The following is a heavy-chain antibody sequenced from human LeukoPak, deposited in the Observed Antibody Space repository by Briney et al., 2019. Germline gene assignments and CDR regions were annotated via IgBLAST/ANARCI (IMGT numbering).Heavy chain of an antibody. CDR1: GFTFADYG. CDR3: ARLKAAGTSSDY. J-gene: IGHJ4*02. CDR2: INWNGGST. D-gene: IGHD6-13*01. V-gene: IGHV3-20*04. Sequence: GGSLRLSCAASGFTFADYGMSWVRQAPGKGLEWVSGINWNGGSTGYADSVKGRFTISRDNAKNSLYLQMNSLRAEDTALYYCARLKAAGTSSDYWGQGTLVTVSS.